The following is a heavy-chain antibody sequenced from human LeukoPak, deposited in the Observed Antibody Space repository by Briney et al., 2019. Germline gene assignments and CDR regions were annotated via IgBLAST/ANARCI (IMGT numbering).Heavy chain of an antibody. CDR1: GYTFTGHY. V-gene: IGHV1-2*02. CDR3: ARGYALYSGRYIDFDY. D-gene: IGHD1-26*01. Sequence: SVKLPCTASGYTFTGHYMHWVRQAPGHGLEWMGGINANTGGTNYAQKFQGRVTMTRDTSISTAYMELSRLRSDDTAMYYCARGYALYSGRYIDFDYWGQGTLVTVSS. CDR2: INANTGGT. J-gene: IGHJ4*02.